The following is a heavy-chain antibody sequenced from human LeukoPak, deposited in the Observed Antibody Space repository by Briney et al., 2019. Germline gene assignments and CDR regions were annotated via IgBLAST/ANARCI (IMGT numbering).Heavy chain of an antibody. Sequence: ASVKVSCKVSGYTLTELSMHWVRQAPGKGREGMGGFDPEDGETIYAQKFQGRVTITEDTSTDPAYMELSSLRSEDTAVYYCATEGGIVGATGGWDFDYWGQGTLVTVSS. V-gene: IGHV1-24*01. J-gene: IGHJ4*02. D-gene: IGHD1-26*01. CDR2: FDPEDGET. CDR3: ATEGGIVGATGGWDFDY. CDR1: GYTLTELS.